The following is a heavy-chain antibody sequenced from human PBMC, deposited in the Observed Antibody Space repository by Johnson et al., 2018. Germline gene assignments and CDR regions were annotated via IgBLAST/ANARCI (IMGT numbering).Heavy chain of an antibody. Sequence: EVQLLESGGAVVQPGGSLRLSCAASGFAFNEYTMHWFRQFPGQGLEWVSLVTWDGGSTFYADSVKGRFTNSRNTRKNSLYLQMSSLGTEDTAFYYCAKEKDRLIDSWGQGTQVTVSS. J-gene: IGHJ4*02. V-gene: IGHV3-43*01. CDR1: GFAFNEYT. CDR3: AKEKDRLIDS. CDR2: VTWDGGST.